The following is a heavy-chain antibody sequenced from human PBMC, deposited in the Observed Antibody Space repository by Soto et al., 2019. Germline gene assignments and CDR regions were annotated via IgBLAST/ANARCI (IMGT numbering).Heavy chain of an antibody. CDR1: GGTFSNYA. D-gene: IGHD3-10*01. CDR2: IIPVFGTG. J-gene: IGHJ6*02. V-gene: IGHV1-69*01. CDR3: TRLNTGGSRYYHYGMDV. Sequence: QVQLVQSGAEVKKHGSSVKFSCMASGGTFSNYAITWVRQAPGQGLEWMGGIIPVFGTGIYAQKFQGRLTITADESTGTAYMELGRLRSEDTAVYYCTRLNTGGSRYYHYGMDVWGQGTTFTVS.